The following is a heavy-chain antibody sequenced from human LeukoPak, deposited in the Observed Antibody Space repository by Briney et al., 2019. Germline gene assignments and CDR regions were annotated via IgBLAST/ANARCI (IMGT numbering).Heavy chain of an antibody. D-gene: IGHD3-10*01. CDR3: ARDRLVTASIFDY. J-gene: IGHJ4*02. Sequence: SETLSLTCTVSGGSISSSSYYWGWIRQPPGKGLEWIGSIYYSGSTYYNPSLKSRVTISVDTSKNQFSLKLSSVTAADTAVYYCARDRLVTASIFDYWGQGTLVTVSS. V-gene: IGHV4-39*07. CDR1: GGSISSSSYY. CDR2: IYYSGST.